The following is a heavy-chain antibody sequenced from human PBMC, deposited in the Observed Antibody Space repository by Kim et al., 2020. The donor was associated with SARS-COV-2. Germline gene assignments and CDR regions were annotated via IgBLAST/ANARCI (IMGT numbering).Heavy chain of an antibody. CDR3: ARARIDV. Sequence: GVSLRLSCAVSGFTFSSFWMTWVRQAPGKGLEWVADIKPDGSETYYADSVKGRFTISRDNAQKSMYLQMNSLRAEDTAVYYCARARIDVWGQGTTVTVSS. V-gene: IGHV3-7*03. J-gene: IGHJ6*02. CDR2: IKPDGSET. CDR1: GFTFSSFW. D-gene: IGHD2-15*01.